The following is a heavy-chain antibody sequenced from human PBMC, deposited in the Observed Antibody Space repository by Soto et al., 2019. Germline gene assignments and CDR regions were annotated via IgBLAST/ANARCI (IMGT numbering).Heavy chain of an antibody. CDR1: EFTFSSYA. CDR2: ISGSGGST. V-gene: IGHV3-23*01. CDR3: ARARVATITSFDY. D-gene: IGHD5-12*01. J-gene: IGHJ4*02. Sequence: RLSCAASEFTFSSYAMSWVRQAPGKGLEWVSAISGSGGSTYYADSVKGRFTISRDNSKSTLHLQMNSLRVEDTALYYCARARVATITSFDYWGQGTLVTVSS.